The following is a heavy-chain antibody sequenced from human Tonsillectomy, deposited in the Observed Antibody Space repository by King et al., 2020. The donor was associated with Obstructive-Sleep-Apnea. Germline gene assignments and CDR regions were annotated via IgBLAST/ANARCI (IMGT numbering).Heavy chain of an antibody. CDR3: ARPSGYPPAFFDY. V-gene: IGHV4-39*01. CDR2: IYYSGST. Sequence: QLQESGPGLVKPSETLSLTCTVSGGSISSSSYYWGWIRQLPGKGLEWIGSIYYSGSTYYNPSLKSRVTISVDTSKNQFSLKLSSVTAADTAVYYCARPSGYPPAFFDYWGQGTLVIVSS. J-gene: IGHJ4*02. CDR1: GGSISSSSYY. D-gene: IGHD3-22*01.